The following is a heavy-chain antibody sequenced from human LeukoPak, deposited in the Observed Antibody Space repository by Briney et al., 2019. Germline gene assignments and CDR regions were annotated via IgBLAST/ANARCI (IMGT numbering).Heavy chain of an antibody. CDR2: IRYDGSNK. D-gene: IGHD3-9*01. CDR3: AKDSGGGNRRFLPGEGPYYFDY. V-gene: IGHV3-30*02. J-gene: IGHJ4*02. Sequence: GGSLRLSCAASGFTFSSYGMHWVRQAPGRGLEWVAFIRYDGSNKYYADSVKGRFTISRDNSKNTLYLQMNSLRAEDTAVYYCAKDSGGGNRRFLPGEGPYYFDYWGQGTLVTVSS. CDR1: GFTFSSYG.